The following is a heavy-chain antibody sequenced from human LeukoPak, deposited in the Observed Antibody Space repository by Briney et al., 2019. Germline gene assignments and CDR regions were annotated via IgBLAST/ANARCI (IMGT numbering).Heavy chain of an antibody. Sequence: SETLSLTCTVSGYSISSGYYWGWIRQPPGKGLEWIGSIYHSGITNYNPSLKSRVTISVDTSKNQFSLKLSSVTAADTAVYYCARLRITMVRGVIPLDVWGKGTTVTISS. J-gene: IGHJ6*04. D-gene: IGHD3-10*01. CDR1: GYSISSGYY. CDR2: IYHSGIT. V-gene: IGHV4-38-2*02. CDR3: ARLRITMVRGVIPLDV.